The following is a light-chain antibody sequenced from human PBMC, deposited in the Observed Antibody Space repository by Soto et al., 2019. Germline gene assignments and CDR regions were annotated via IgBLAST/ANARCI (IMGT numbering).Light chain of an antibody. J-gene: IGLJ1*01. V-gene: IGLV2-14*01. CDR3: SSYTSSSLWV. CDR1: SSDVGGYNY. CDR2: DVS. Sequence: QSVLTQPASVSGSPGQSITISCTGTSSDVGGYNYVSWYQQHPGKAPKLTIYDVSNRPSGVSNRFSGSKSGNTASLTISGLQAEDEADYYCSSYTSSSLWVFGTGTKVTVL.